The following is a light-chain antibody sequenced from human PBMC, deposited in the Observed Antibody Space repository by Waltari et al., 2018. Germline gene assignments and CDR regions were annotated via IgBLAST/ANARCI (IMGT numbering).Light chain of an antibody. J-gene: IGLJ2*01. Sequence: QRHPGKAPQLMIDATSYRPSEISTRFSGSTSGNTASLTVSGLQADDEADYYCSSYRSSSVVFGGGTKLTVL. CDR3: SSYRSSSVV. CDR2: ATS. V-gene: IGLV2-14*03.